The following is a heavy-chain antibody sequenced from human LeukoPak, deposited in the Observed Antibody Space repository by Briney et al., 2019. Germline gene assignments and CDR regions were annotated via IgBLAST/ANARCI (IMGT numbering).Heavy chain of an antibody. Sequence: PGGSLRLSCAASGFTFSSYAMSWVRRAPGKGLEWVSAISGRGDRTYYADSVKGRFTISRDNSKNTLYLQMNSLRAEDTAVYYCAKEQSSSGFFDYWGQGTLVTVSS. V-gene: IGHV3-23*01. D-gene: IGHD6-6*01. CDR3: AKEQSSSGFFDY. CDR1: GFTFSSYA. CDR2: ISGRGDRT. J-gene: IGHJ4*02.